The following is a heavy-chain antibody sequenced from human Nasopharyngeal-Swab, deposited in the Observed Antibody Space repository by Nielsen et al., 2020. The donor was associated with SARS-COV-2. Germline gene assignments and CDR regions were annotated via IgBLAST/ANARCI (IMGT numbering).Heavy chain of an antibody. CDR3: AKNYYDSSGYYYYFDY. CDR2: ISGSGGST. J-gene: IGHJ4*02. V-gene: IGHV3-23*01. Sequence: GESLKISCSASGFIFKNYAMNWVRQAPGRGLEWVSAISGSGGSTYYADSVKGRFTISRDNSKNTLYLQMNSLRAEDTAVYYCAKNYYDSSGYYYYFDYWGQGTLVTVSS. D-gene: IGHD3-22*01. CDR1: GFIFKNYA.